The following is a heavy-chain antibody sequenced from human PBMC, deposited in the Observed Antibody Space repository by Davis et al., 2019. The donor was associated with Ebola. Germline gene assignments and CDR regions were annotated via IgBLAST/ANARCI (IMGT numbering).Heavy chain of an antibody. D-gene: IGHD6-19*01. CDR2: IYYSGNT. J-gene: IGHJ5*02. CDR3: ARQGQSSGWFTDWFDP. Sequence: SETLSLTCTVSGGSISSYYWSWIRQPPGKGLEWIGYIYYSGNTNYNPSLKSRVTISVDTSKNQFSLKLSSVTAADTAVYYCARQGQSSGWFTDWFDPWGQGTLVTVSS. CDR1: GGSISSYY. V-gene: IGHV4-59*08.